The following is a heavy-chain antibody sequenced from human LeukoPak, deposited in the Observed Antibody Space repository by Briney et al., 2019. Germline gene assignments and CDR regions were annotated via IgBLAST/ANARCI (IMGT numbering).Heavy chain of an antibody. J-gene: IGHJ4*02. CDR2: IGTAGDT. Sequence: PGGSLRLSCAASGFTFSNYDMHWVRQAAGKGLEWVSAIGTAGDTYYPGSVKGRFTISRENAKNSLYLQMNSLSAGDTAVYYCASSPAYSSSWYAIDNWGQGTLVTVSP. D-gene: IGHD6-13*01. CDR1: GFTFSNYD. CDR3: ASSPAYSSSWYAIDN. V-gene: IGHV3-13*01.